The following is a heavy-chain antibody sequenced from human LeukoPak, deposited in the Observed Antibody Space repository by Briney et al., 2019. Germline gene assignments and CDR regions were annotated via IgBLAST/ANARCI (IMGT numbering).Heavy chain of an antibody. CDR1: GVPLRHYA. Sequence: PGGSLRLSCTASGVPLRHYAMHWVRQAPGRGLEWVAVISFDGTNKYYGDSVEGRFSVSRDNSKKTLYLQMNSLRPDDTAMYYCATDYGDYEPIDYWGQGTLVTVSS. J-gene: IGHJ4*02. D-gene: IGHD4-17*01. CDR3: ATDYGDYEPIDY. V-gene: IGHV3-30*04. CDR2: ISFDGTNK.